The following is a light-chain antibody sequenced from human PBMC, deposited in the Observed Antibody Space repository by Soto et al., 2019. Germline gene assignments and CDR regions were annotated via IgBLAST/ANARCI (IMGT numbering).Light chain of an antibody. Sequence: ELVLTQSPGTLSLSPGARATLSCRANESVRNNSLAWYQQQPGQPPRLLIFGASSRATGIPDRITGIGSGADFSLTISRLEPADFAVYFCHHYGYGADTFGQGTKLEIK. J-gene: IGKJ2*01. CDR1: ESVRNNS. CDR2: GAS. CDR3: HHYGYGADT. V-gene: IGKV3-20*01.